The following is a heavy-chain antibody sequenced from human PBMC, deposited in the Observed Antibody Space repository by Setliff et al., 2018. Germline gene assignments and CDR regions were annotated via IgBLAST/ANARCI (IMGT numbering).Heavy chain of an antibody. CDR3: ARLESLGDLSLYGLWFDP. Sequence: SETLSLTCGVSGGGGSFSAYYWGWIRQSPGKGLEWVGQIVHSGSTHFNPSLKSRLTVSVDQSKNQFSLRLRSVTAADTAVYYCARLESLGDLSLYGLWFDPWGQGTLVTVSS. CDR2: IVHSGST. CDR1: GGGGSFSAYY. D-gene: IGHD3-16*02. J-gene: IGHJ5*02. V-gene: IGHV4-34*10.